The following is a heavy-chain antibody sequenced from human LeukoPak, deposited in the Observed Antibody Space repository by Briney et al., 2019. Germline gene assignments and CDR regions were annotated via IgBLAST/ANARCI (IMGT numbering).Heavy chain of an antibody. CDR2: INPSGGST. J-gene: IGHJ4*02. Sequence: GASVKVSCKASGYTFTNYYMHWVRRAPGQGLEWMGIINPSGGSTSYAQKFQGRVTMTRDTSTSTVYMELGSLRSEDTAVYYCARASRAGGFDYWGQGTLVTVSS. V-gene: IGHV1-46*01. CDR3: ARASRAGGFDY. D-gene: IGHD6-13*01. CDR1: GYTFTNYY.